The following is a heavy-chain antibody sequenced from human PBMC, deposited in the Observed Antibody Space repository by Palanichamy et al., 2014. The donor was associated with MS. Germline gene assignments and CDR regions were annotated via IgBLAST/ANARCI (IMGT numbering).Heavy chain of an antibody. CDR2: TRNKANSYTT. J-gene: IGHJ3*02. CDR3: ARGKRRGEDAFDI. Sequence: EVQLVESGGGLVQPGGSLRLSCAASGFTFSDHYMDWVRQAPGKGLEWVGRTRNKANSYTTEYAASVKGRFTISRDDSKNSLYLQTNSLKTEDTAVYYCARGKRRGEDAFDIWGQGTMVTVSS. D-gene: IGHD3-16*01. V-gene: IGHV3-72*01. CDR1: GFTFSDHY.